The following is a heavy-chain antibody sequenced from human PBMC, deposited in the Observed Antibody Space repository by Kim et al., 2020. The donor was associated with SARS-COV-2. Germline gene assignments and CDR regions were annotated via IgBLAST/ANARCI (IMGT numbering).Heavy chain of an antibody. Sequence: GGSLRLSCAASGFTFTSYAMSWVRQAPGKGLEWVSAINSGGTTTYYADSVKGRFSISRDNSKNTVYLQMSGLRVEDTAIYYCAKESPYGGSGMYYFDYWGQGPLVTVSS. CDR1: GFTFTSYA. J-gene: IGHJ4*02. D-gene: IGHD4-17*01. V-gene: IGHV3-23*01. CDR3: AKESPYGGSGMYYFDY. CDR2: INSGGTTT.